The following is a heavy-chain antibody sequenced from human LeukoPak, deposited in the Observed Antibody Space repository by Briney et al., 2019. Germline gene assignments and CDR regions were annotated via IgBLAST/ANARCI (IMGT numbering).Heavy chain of an antibody. Sequence: GASVKVSCKASGYTFTGYYMHWVRQAPGQGLEWVGRINPNSGGTNYAQKFQGRVTMTRDTSISTAYMELSRLRSDDTAAYYCARVGGIQQGDYWGQGTLVTVSS. V-gene: IGHV1-2*06. D-gene: IGHD5-18*01. CDR1: GYTFTGYY. J-gene: IGHJ4*02. CDR3: ARVGGIQQGDY. CDR2: INPNSGGT.